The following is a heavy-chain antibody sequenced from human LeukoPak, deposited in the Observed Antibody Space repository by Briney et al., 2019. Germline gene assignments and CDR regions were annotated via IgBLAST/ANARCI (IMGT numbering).Heavy chain of an antibody. D-gene: IGHD2-2*01. J-gene: IGHJ4*02. CDR1: GGSLSSYY. V-gene: IGHV4-59*01. CDR2: IYYSGST. Sequence: SETLSLTCSVSGGSLSSYYWSWIRQPPGKGLEWIGFIYYSGSTSYNPSLKSRVTISVDTSKSQFSLSLTSVTAADTALYYCARDLRGSSCYDYWGQGTLVTVSS. CDR3: ARDLRGSSCYDY.